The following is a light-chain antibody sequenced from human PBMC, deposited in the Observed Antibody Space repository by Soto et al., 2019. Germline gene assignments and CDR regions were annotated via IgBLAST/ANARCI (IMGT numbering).Light chain of an antibody. CDR2: GAS. J-gene: IGKJ1*01. Sequence: EIVLTQSPGTLSVTPGERVTLSCRARQSVSSTYLAWYQQKPGQPPTLLIYGASSRATGIPDRFSGSGSGTDFTLTISRLEPEDFAVYYCQQYGSSPRTFGQGTKVEIK. V-gene: IGKV3-20*01. CDR1: QSVSSTY. CDR3: QQYGSSPRT.